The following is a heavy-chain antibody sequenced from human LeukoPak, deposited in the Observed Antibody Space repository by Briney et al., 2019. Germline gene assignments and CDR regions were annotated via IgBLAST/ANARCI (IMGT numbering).Heavy chain of an antibody. CDR3: ARRSPMVRGWANWFDP. CDR1: GFTVSNTY. CDR2: VHNGGNT. D-gene: IGHD3-10*01. V-gene: IGHV3-66*04. Sequence: GGSLRLSCAASGFTVSNTYMSWVRQAPGKGLEWVSVVHNGGNTYYADSVKGRFIISRDNSKNTLYLQMNSLRAEDTAVYYCARRSPMVRGWANWFDPWGQGTLVTVSS. J-gene: IGHJ5*02.